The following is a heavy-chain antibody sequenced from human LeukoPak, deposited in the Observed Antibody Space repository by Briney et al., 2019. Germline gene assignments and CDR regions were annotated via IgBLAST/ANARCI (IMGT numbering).Heavy chain of an antibody. CDR3: AKDYYDSSGYYRNDY. CDR1: GFTFSSYA. V-gene: IGHV3-23*01. Sequence: GGSLRLSCAASGFTFSSYAMSWVRQAPGKGLEWVSAISGSGGSTYYADSVKGRFTISRDNSKNTLYLQMNSLRAEDTAVYCCAKDYYDSSGYYRNDYWGQGTLVTVSS. D-gene: IGHD3-22*01. J-gene: IGHJ4*02. CDR2: ISGSGGST.